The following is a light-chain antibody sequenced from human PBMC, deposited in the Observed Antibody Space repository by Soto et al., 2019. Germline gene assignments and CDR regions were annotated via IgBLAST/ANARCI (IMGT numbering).Light chain of an antibody. J-gene: IGLJ1*01. Sequence: QSVLTQPASVSGSPGQSITISCTGTSSDVGGYNYVSWYQQHPGKAPKLMIYDVSNRPSGVSNRFSGSKSGNTASLTISGLQAEDEADYYCMSYTSSITLVFGTGTKVTV. V-gene: IGLV2-14*03. CDR1: SSDVGGYNY. CDR2: DVS. CDR3: MSYTSSITLV.